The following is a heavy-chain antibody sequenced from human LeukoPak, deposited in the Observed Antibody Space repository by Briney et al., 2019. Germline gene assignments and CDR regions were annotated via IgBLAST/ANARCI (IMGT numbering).Heavy chain of an antibody. CDR3: AKVGAARPSLDY. V-gene: IGHV3-23*01. CDR1: GFTFSNYW. D-gene: IGHD6-6*01. Sequence: PGGSLRLSCAASGFTFSNYWMSWVRQAPGKGLEWVSAISGSGGSTYYADSVKGRFTISRDNSKNTLYLQMNSLRAEDTAVYYCAKVGAARPSLDYWGQGTLVTVSS. CDR2: ISGSGGST. J-gene: IGHJ4*02.